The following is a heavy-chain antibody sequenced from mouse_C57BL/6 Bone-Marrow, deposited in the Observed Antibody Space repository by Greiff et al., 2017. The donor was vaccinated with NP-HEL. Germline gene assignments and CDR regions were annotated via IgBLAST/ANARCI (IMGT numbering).Heavy chain of an antibody. V-gene: IGHV1-15*01. D-gene: IGHD1-2*01. Sequence: VQLQQSGAELVRPGASVTLSCKASGYTFTDYEMHWVKQTPVHGLEWIGAIDPETGGTAYNQKFKGKAILTADKSSNTAYIELRRLTSEDSAFYYCTRSRLRLYARDYWGKGTSVTVSS. CDR3: TRSRLRLYARDY. CDR1: GYTFTDYE. J-gene: IGHJ4*01. CDR2: IDPETGGT.